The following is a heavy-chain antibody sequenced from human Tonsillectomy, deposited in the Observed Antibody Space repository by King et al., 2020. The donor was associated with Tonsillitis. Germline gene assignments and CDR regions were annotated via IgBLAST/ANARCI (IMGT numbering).Heavy chain of an antibody. J-gene: IGHJ6*02. D-gene: IGHD3-10*01. CDR2: ISYDGSNE. CDR3: ARDCSYYFGSGSARQWGADYYYGMDV. V-gene: IGHV3-30-3*01. Sequence: VQLVESGGGVVQPGRSLRLSCAASGFTFSSYGMHWARQAPGKGLEWVAVISYDGSNEYYADSVKGRFTISRDNSVNTLFLAMNSLRAEDTAVYYCARDCSYYFGSGSARQWGADYYYGMDVWGPGTTVTVSS. CDR1: GFTFSSYG.